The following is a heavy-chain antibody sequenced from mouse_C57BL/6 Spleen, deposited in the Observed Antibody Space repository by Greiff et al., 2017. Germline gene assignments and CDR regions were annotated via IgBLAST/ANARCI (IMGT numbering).Heavy chain of an antibody. J-gene: IGHJ4*01. CDR2: IRSKSNNYAT. Sequence: EVQRVESGGGLVQPKGSLKLSCAASGFSFNTYAMNWVRQAPGKGLEWVARIRSKSNNYATYYADSVKDRFTISRDDSESMLYLQMNNLKTEDTAMYYCVRRLDSSGYRYYAMDYWGQGTSVTVSS. V-gene: IGHV10-1*01. CDR1: GFSFNTYA. D-gene: IGHD3-2*02. CDR3: VRRLDSSGYRYYAMDY.